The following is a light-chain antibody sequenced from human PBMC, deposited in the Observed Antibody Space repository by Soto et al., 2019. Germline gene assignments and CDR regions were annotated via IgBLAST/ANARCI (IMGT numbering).Light chain of an antibody. Sequence: DIQMTQSPSSLSASVGDRVTTTCRASQSISSYLNWYQQKPGKAPNLLIYAASSLQTGVPSRFSGSGSGTDFTLTISSLQPEDCATYYCQQSYSTLWTFGQGTKVEIK. CDR2: AAS. V-gene: IGKV1-39*01. J-gene: IGKJ1*01. CDR3: QQSYSTLWT. CDR1: QSISSY.